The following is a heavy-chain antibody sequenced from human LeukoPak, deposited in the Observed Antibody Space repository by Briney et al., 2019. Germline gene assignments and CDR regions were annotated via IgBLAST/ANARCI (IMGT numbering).Heavy chain of an antibody. V-gene: IGHV3-7*03. CDR1: GFTFSSYW. D-gene: IGHD1-26*01. Sequence: GGSLRLSCAASGFTFSSYWMSWVRQAPGKGLEWVANIKQDGSEKYYVDSVKGRFTISRDNAKNSLYLQMNSLRAEDTAVYYCARVLNSGSYYGYYYYMDVWGKGTTVTVSS. CDR2: IKQDGSEK. CDR3: ARVLNSGSYYGYYYYMDV. J-gene: IGHJ6*03.